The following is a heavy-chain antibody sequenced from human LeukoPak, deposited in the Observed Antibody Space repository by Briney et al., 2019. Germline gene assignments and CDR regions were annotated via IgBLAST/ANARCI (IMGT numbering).Heavy chain of an antibody. J-gene: IGHJ4*02. CDR3: PRPRKPAITMIRGVNRGGAIDY. Sequence: SETLSLTCAVYVGPFSGYYWTWIRQPPGKGLEWIGEINHGRSTNYNPSLKSRVSISLDTSKNQFSLKLSSVTAADTAVYYCPRPRKPAITMIRGVNRGGAIDYWGQGTLVTVSS. D-gene: IGHD3-10*01. CDR1: VGPFSGYY. CDR2: INHGRST. V-gene: IGHV4-34*01.